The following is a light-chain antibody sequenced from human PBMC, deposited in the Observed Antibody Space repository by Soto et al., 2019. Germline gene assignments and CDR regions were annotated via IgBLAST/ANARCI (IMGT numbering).Light chain of an antibody. J-gene: IGKJ1*01. CDR1: QSISIW. CDR2: KAF. Sequence: IQMTQSPSTLSASVGDRVTITCRASQSISIWLAWYQQKPGKAPRLLIYKAFSVESEVPSRFSGSGSGTEFTLTINSLQPDESATYYCQQYNSDSTFGQGTKAEIK. CDR3: QQYNSDST. V-gene: IGKV1-5*03.